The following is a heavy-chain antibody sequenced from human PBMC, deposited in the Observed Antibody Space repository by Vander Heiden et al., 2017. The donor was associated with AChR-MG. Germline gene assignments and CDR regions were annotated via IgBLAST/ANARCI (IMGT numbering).Heavy chain of an antibody. J-gene: IGHJ6*03. V-gene: IGHV3-11*01. CDR3: ARDTSIEQLVPLQSYYYYYYYMDV. CDR2: ISSSGSTI. D-gene: IGHD6-6*01. CDR1: GFTFSDDY. Sequence: QVQLVESGGGLVKPGGSLRLSCAASGFTFSDDYMSWIRQAPGKGLEWVSYISSSGSTIYYADSVKGRFTISRDNAKNSLYLQMNSLRAEDTAVYYCARDTSIEQLVPLQSYYYYYYYMDVWGKGTTVTVSS.